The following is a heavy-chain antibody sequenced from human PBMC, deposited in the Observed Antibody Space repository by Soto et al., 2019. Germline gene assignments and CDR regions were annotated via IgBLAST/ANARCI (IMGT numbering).Heavy chain of an antibody. Sequence: ASVKVSCKTPGYSFTDYKIHWVRQAPGQGLEWMGCVDPHGGGSNSAQKFQGAVTMTWDTSITTAYLDLTRLTTNDTATYFCATLVDYGDFEGFDFWGQGTLVTVSS. CDR3: ATLVDYGDFEGFDF. CDR1: GYSFTDYK. CDR2: VDPHGGGS. V-gene: IGHV1-2*02. D-gene: IGHD4-17*01. J-gene: IGHJ4*02.